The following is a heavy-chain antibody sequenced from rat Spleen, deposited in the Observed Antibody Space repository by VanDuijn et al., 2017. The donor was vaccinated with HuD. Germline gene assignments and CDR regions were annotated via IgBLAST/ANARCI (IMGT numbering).Heavy chain of an antibody. CDR2: IGYSGDT. CDR1: GYSITSNY. D-gene: IGHD1-2*01. Sequence: EVQLQESGPGLVKPSQSLSLTCSVTGYSITSNYWGWIRKFPGNKMEWMAYIGYSGDTDYNPSLKSRISITRDTSKNQFFLQLNSVTTEDTATYYCARGKQLYRDYVMDAWGQGTSDTVSS. J-gene: IGHJ4*01. CDR3: ARGKQLYRDYVMDA. V-gene: IGHV3-1*01.